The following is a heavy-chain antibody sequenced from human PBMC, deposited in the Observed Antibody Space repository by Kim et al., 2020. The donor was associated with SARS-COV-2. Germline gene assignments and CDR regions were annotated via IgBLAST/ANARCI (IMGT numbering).Heavy chain of an antibody. J-gene: IGHJ6*01. CDR1: GFTFSSYG. V-gene: IGHV3-30*18. CDR2: ISYDGSNK. Sequence: GGSLRLSCAASGFTFSSYGMHWVRQAPGKGLEWVAVISYDGSNKYYADSVKGRFTISRDNSKNTLYLQMNSLRAEDTAVYYCAKEDIVVVPAYYYYYGM. CDR3: AKEDIVVVPAYYYYYGM. D-gene: IGHD2-2*01.